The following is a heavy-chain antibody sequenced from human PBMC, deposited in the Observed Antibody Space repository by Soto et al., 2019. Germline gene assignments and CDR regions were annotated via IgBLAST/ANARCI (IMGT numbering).Heavy chain of an antibody. J-gene: IGHJ4*02. CDR3: ERARPVSYFVLEL. CDR2: IYSRGNT. V-gene: IGHV4-31*03. CDR1: GGSINSGLYY. D-gene: IGHD3-10*01. Sequence: QVQLQESGPGRVNPSQTLSLTCTVSGGSINSGLYYWTWIRQHPEQGLEWIGYIYSRGNTYYPPSLKSRIDRAVDSSQNQFSLRVNSVPAADTAVYYCERARPVSYFVLELWGRGTLVTVSS.